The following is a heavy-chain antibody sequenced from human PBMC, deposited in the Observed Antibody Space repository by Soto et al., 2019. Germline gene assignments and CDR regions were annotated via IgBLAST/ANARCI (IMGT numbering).Heavy chain of an antibody. V-gene: IGHV1-46*01. Sequence: QVQLVQSGAEVKKPGASVKVSCKASGYTFTSYYMHWVRQAPGQGLEWMGIINPSGGSTRYAQKCQGRVTRSRDTSKTTVYREASSLRSEDAALSYCARCSHCGGGDSSGPVIDCDYWGQVTLVTVAS. J-gene: IGHJ4*02. CDR2: INPSGGST. CDR3: ARCSHCGGGDSSGPVIDCDY. CDR1: GYTFTSYY. D-gene: IGHD2-21*01.